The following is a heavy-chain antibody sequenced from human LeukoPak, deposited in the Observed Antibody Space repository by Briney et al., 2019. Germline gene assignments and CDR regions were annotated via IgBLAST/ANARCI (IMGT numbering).Heavy chain of an antibody. J-gene: IGHJ6*03. CDR1: GFTFSNAW. CDR3: TTVGIYSYYYYYMDV. D-gene: IGHD4-11*01. CDR2: IKSKTDGGTT. V-gene: IGHV3-15*01. Sequence: GGSLRLSCAASGFTFSNAWMSWVRQAPGKGLEWVGRIKSKTDGGTTDYAAPVKGRFTISRDDSKNTLYLQMNSLKTEDTAVYYCTTVGIYSYYYYYMDVWGKGTTVTISS.